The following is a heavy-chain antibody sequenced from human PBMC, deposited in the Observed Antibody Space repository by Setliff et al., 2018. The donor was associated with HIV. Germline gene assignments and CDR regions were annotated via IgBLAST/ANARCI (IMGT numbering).Heavy chain of an antibody. D-gene: IGHD2-8*02. Sequence: PSETLSLTCAVSGYSISSGYYWGWIRQPPGKGLEWIGSIYHSGSTYYNPSLKSRVTISLDTSKNQFSLNLNSVTAADTAVYYCARAGDCTEASCPKARFDPWGPGILVTVSS. V-gene: IGHV4-38-2*01. CDR1: GYSISSGYY. J-gene: IGHJ5*02. CDR2: IYHSGST. CDR3: ARAGDCTEASCPKARFDP.